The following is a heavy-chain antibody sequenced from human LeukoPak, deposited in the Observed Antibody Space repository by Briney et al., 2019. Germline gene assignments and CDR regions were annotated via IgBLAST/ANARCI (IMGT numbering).Heavy chain of an antibody. Sequence: GGSLRLSCAASGFTFSSYGMHWVRQAPGKGLEWVAFIRYDGSNKYYADSVKGRFTISRDNSKNTLYLQMNSLRAEDTAVYYCARDPGRGQWPSYNWFDPWGQGTLVTVSS. CDR3: ARDPGRGQWPSYNWFDP. D-gene: IGHD6-19*01. J-gene: IGHJ5*02. CDR1: GFTFSSYG. CDR2: IRYDGSNK. V-gene: IGHV3-30*02.